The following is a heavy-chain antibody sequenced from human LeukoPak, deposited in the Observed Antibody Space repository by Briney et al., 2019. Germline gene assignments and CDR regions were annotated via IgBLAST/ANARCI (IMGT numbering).Heavy chain of an antibody. V-gene: IGHV4-34*01. CDR2: INHSGST. Sequence: SETLSLTCAVYGGSFSGYYWSWIRQPPGKGLEWIGEINHSGSTNYNPSLKSRVTISVDTSKNQFSLKLSSVTAADTAVYYCARGGSHYYGSGSCYRDWGQGTLVTVSS. D-gene: IGHD3-10*01. CDR3: ARGGSHYYGSGSCYRD. CDR1: GGSFSGYY. J-gene: IGHJ4*02.